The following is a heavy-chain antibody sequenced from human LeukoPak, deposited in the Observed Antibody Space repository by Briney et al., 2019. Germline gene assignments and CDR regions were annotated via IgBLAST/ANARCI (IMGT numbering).Heavy chain of an antibody. D-gene: IGHD2-2*01. J-gene: IGHJ4*02. Sequence: GASVKVSCKASGYTFTSYGISWVRQAPGQGLGWMGWISAYNGNTNYVQKLQGRVTMTTDTSTSTAYMELRSLRSDDTAVYFCARDLIVVPAAMPDYWGQGTLVTVSS. V-gene: IGHV1-18*01. CDR3: ARDLIVVPAAMPDY. CDR1: GYTFTSYG. CDR2: ISAYNGNT.